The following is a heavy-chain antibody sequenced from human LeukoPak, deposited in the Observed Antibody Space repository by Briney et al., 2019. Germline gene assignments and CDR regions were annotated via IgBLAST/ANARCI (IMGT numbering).Heavy chain of an antibody. J-gene: IGHJ4*02. CDR1: GFTFSDHY. V-gene: IGHV3-11*01. CDR2: ISDDSRAK. CDR3: ARIRVRGVIYFDD. Sequence: GGSLRLSCAASGFTFSDHYMGWIRQAPGKGLEWISFISDDSRAKYYADSVRGRFTVSRDNAKNSLHLQLNSLRADDTAVYFCARIRVRGVIYFDDRGQGNLVTVSS. D-gene: IGHD3-10*01.